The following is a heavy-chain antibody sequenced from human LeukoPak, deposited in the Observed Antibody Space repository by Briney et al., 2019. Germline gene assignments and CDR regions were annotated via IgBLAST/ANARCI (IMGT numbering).Heavy chain of an antibody. Sequence: GGSLRLSCTASGFTFGDYEMSWVRQAPGKGLEWVGFIRSKAYGGTIEYAASVKGRFTISRDDSKSIAYLQMSSLKTEDTAVYYCSCSGSYFGPFDYWGQGTLVTVSS. V-gene: IGHV3-49*04. J-gene: IGHJ4*02. CDR1: GFTFGDYE. D-gene: IGHD1-26*01. CDR3: SCSGSYFGPFDY. CDR2: IRSKAYGGTI.